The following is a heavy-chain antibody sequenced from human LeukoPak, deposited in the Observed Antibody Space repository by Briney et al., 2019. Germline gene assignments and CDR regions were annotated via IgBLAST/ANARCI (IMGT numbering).Heavy chain of an antibody. CDR1: GFTFSSCA. CDR2: SGGTSGST. D-gene: IGHD6-13*01. CDR3: ARERRYTNSWYSFDY. V-gene: IGHV3-23*01. J-gene: IGHJ4*02. Sequence: GGSLRLSCAASGFTFSSCAMSWVRQAPGKGLEWVSGSGGTSGSTFDADSVKGRFTISRDYSKNTLHLQMNSLRAEDTAVYYCARERRYTNSWYSFDYWGQGTLVTVSS.